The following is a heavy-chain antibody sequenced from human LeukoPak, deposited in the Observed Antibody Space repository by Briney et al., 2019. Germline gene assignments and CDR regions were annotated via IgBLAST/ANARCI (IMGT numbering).Heavy chain of an antibody. CDR1: GFTFSSFA. CDR2: ISGSGYTT. D-gene: IGHD2-21*02. Sequence: GGSLRLSCVASGFTFSSFAINWVSQAPGKGLEWVSGISGSGYTTYYADSVRGRFSISRDNSRNTLSLQMSSLRAEDTAVYYCAKARSLTCGGDCYQIDYWGQGTLVIVSS. J-gene: IGHJ4*02. CDR3: AKARSLTCGGDCYQIDY. V-gene: IGHV3-23*01.